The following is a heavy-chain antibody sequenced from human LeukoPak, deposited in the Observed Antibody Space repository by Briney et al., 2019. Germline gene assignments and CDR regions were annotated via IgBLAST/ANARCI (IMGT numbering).Heavy chain of an antibody. CDR1: GGSISSSSYY. D-gene: IGHD2-2*01. Sequence: PSETLSLTCTVSGGSISSSSYYWGWIRQPPGKGLEWIGSIYYSGSTYYNPSLKSRVTISVDTSKNQFSLKLSSVTAADTAVYYCARRVGAIVVVPAANDTFDYWGQGTLVTVSS. CDR3: ARRVGAIVVVPAANDTFDY. CDR2: IYYSGST. J-gene: IGHJ4*02. V-gene: IGHV4-39*07.